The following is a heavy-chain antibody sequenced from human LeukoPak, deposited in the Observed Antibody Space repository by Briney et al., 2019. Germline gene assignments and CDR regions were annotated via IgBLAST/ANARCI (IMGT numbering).Heavy chain of an antibody. Sequence: PGGSLRLSCAASGFTFSSYGMHWVRQAPGKGLEWVAFIRYDGSNKYYADSVKGRFTISRDNSKNTLYLQMNSLRAEDTAVYYCAKGRSGSYYDDAFDIWGQGTMVTVSS. J-gene: IGHJ3*02. D-gene: IGHD1-26*01. CDR3: AKGRSGSYYDDAFDI. CDR1: GFTFSSYG. V-gene: IGHV3-30*02. CDR2: IRYDGSNK.